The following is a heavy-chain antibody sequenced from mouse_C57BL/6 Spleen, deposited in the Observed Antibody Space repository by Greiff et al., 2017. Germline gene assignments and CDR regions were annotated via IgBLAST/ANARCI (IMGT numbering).Heavy chain of an antibody. V-gene: IGHV3-6*01. CDR2: ISYDGSN. D-gene: IGHD1-1*01. CDR1: GYSITSGYY. Sequence: ESGPGLVKPSQSLSLTCSVTGYSITSGYYWNWIRQFPGNKLEWMGYISYDGSNNYNPSLKNRISITRDTSKNQFFLKLNSVTTEDTATYYCARRVYYYGSSSYYAMDYWGQGTSVTVSS. J-gene: IGHJ4*01. CDR3: ARRVYYYGSSSYYAMDY.